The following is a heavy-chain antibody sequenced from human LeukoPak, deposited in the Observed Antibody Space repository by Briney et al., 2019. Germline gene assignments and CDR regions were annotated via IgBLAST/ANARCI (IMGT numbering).Heavy chain of an antibody. Sequence: SVKVSCKASGGTFSSYAISWVRQAPGQGLEWMGGIIPIFGTANYAQKFQGRVTITTDESTSTAYMELSSLRSEDTAVYYCASSIAAAGTFDYWGQGTLVSVSS. D-gene: IGHD6-13*01. CDR1: GGTFSSYA. CDR2: IIPIFGTA. V-gene: IGHV1-69*05. J-gene: IGHJ4*02. CDR3: ASSIAAAGTFDY.